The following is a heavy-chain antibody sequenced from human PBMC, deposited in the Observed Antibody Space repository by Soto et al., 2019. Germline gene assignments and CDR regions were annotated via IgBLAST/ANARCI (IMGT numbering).Heavy chain of an antibody. Sequence: PGGSLRLSCAASGFTFSSYGMHWVRQAPGKGLEWVGVISYDGSNKYYADSVKGRFSISRDNSKNTLYLQMNSLRAEDTAVYYCAKGLGYCSGGSCYYDYWGQGTLVTVS. D-gene: IGHD2-15*01. V-gene: IGHV3-30*18. J-gene: IGHJ4*02. CDR3: AKGLGYCSGGSCYYDY. CDR1: GFTFSSYG. CDR2: ISYDGSNK.